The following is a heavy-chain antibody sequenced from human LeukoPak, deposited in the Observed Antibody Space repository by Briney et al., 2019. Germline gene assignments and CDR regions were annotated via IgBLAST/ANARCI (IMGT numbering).Heavy chain of an antibody. D-gene: IGHD3-3*01. Sequence: PGGSVRLSCAASGFTFSDYWMEWLRQAPGKGLVWVSCIKSEGSRITYADSVRGRFTISRDNAKNTLYLQMNSLRAEDTAVYYSAFLPPGHWGQGTLVTVSS. CDR3: AFLPPGH. J-gene: IGHJ1*01. V-gene: IGHV3-74*01. CDR2: IKSEGSRI. CDR1: GFTFSDYW.